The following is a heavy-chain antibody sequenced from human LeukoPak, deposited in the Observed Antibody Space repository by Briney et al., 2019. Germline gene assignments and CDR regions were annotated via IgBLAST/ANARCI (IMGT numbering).Heavy chain of an antibody. J-gene: IGHJ1*01. Sequence: SVKVSCKASGGTFSSYTISWVRQAPGQGLEWMGRIIPILGIANYAQKFQGRVTITADKSTSTAYMELSSLRSEDTAVYYCARDRSGYNPEYFQHWGQGNLVTVSS. CDR2: IIPILGIA. V-gene: IGHV1-69*04. CDR3: ARDRSGYNPEYFQH. D-gene: IGHD3-22*01. CDR1: GGTFSSYT.